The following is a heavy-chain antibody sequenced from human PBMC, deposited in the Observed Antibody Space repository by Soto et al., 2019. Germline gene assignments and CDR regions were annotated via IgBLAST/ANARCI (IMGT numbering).Heavy chain of an antibody. Sequence: ASVKVSCKASGYTFTGYYMHWVRQAPGQGLEWMGWINPNSGGTNYAQKFQGRVTMTRDTSISTAYMELSRLRSDDTAVYYCARDGATFVYFFYGMDVWGQVTTFTVS. D-gene: IGHD1-26*01. CDR1: GYTFTGYY. CDR2: INPNSGGT. CDR3: ARDGATFVYFFYGMDV. J-gene: IGHJ6*02. V-gene: IGHV1-2*02.